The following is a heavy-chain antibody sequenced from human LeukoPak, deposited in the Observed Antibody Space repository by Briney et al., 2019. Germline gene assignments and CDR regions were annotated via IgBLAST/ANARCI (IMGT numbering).Heavy chain of an antibody. Sequence: ASVKVSCKASGGTFSSYAISWVRQAPGQGLEWMGGIIPIFGTANYAQKFQGRVTITTDESTSTAYMELSSLRSEDTAVYYCARSHYYDSSGYYYAVDYWGQGTPVTVSS. CDR2: IIPIFGTA. V-gene: IGHV1-69*05. CDR3: ARSHYYDSSGYYYAVDY. CDR1: GGTFSSYA. D-gene: IGHD3-22*01. J-gene: IGHJ4*02.